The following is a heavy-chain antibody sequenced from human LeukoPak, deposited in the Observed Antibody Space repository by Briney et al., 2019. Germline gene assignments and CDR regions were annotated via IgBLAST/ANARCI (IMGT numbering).Heavy chain of an antibody. Sequence: SVRVSCKASGGTFSSYAISWVRQAPGQGLEWMGGIIPIFGTANYAQKFQGRVTITADESTSTAYMELSSLRSEDTAVYYCAFPTQLGYCSGGSCYSGYYYYYGMDVWGQGTTVTVSS. V-gene: IGHV1-69*01. CDR3: AFPTQLGYCSGGSCYSGYYYYYGMDV. CDR1: GGTFSSYA. J-gene: IGHJ6*02. D-gene: IGHD2-15*01. CDR2: IIPIFGTA.